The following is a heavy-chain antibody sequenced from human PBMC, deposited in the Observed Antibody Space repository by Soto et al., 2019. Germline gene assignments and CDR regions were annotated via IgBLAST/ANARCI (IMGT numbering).Heavy chain of an antibody. CDR1: GFTFSSYG. CDR3: ARDNDSTTVTTGGSNWFDP. Sequence: PGGSLRLSCAASGFTFSSYGMHWVRQAPGKGLEWVAVIWYDGSNKYYADSVKGRFTISRDNSKNTLYLQMNSLRAEDTAVYYCARDNDSTTVTTGGSNWFDPWGQGTLVTVSS. J-gene: IGHJ5*02. D-gene: IGHD4-17*01. V-gene: IGHV3-33*01. CDR2: IWYDGSNK.